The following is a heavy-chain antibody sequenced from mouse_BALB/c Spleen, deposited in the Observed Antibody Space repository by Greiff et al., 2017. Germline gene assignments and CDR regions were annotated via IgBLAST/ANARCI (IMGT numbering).Heavy chain of an antibody. D-gene: IGHD1-1*01. Sequence: VQLQQSGAELVRPGASVTLSCKASGYTFTDYEMHWVKQTPVHGLEWIGAIDPETGGTAYNQKFKGKATLTADKSSSTAYMELRSLTSEDSAVYYVTRYYGSSYYFDYWGQGTTLTVSS. V-gene: IGHV1-15*01. J-gene: IGHJ2*01. CDR2: IDPETGGT. CDR3: TRYYGSSYYFDY. CDR1: GYTFTDYE.